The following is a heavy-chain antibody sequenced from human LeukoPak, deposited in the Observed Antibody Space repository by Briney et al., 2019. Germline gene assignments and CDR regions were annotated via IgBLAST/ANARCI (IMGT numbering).Heavy chain of an antibody. J-gene: IGHJ5*02. D-gene: IGHD6-19*01. CDR2: IYHSGST. V-gene: IGHV4-39*07. CDR3: AREIRSYSSGRFDP. CDR1: GGSISSSSYY. Sequence: PSETLSLTCTVSGGSISSSSYYWGWIRQPPGKGLEWIGSIYHSGSTYYNPSLKSRVTISVDTSKNQFSLKLSSVTAADTAVYYCAREIRSYSSGRFDPWGQGTLVTVSS.